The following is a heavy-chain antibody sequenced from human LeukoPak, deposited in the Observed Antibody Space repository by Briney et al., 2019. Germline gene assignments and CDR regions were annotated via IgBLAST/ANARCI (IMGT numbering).Heavy chain of an antibody. V-gene: IGHV1-2*02. CDR1: GYTFTGYY. CDR2: INPNSGDT. J-gene: IGHJ4*02. CDR3: AGSQVHDC. Sequence: ASVKVSCKASGYTFTGYYMHWVRQAPGQGLEWMGWINPNSGDTNYAQNFQGRVTMTRDTSIITAYMELSSLRSDDTAVYYCAGSQVHDCWGQGTLVTVSS.